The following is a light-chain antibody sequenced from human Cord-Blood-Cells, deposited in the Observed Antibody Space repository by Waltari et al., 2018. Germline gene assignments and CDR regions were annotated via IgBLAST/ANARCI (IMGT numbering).Light chain of an antibody. CDR1: SRYVGSYNL. J-gene: IGLJ3*02. CDR3: CSYAGSSRV. Sequence: QSALTQPASVSGSPGQSITISCTGTSRYVGSYNLCSWYHQHPGKAPKLMIYEGSKRPSGVSNRFSGSKSGNTASLTISGLQAEDEADYYCCSYAGSSRVFGGGTKLTVL. V-gene: IGLV2-23*01. CDR2: EGS.